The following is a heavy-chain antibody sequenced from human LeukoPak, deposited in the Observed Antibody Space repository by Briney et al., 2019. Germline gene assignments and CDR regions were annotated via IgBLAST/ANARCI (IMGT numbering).Heavy chain of an antibody. CDR1: GGSISSYY. V-gene: IGHV4-4*07. Sequence: PSETLSLTCTVSGGSISSYYWSWIRQPAGKGLEWIGRIYTSGSTNYNPSLKSRVTMSVDTSKNQFSLKLSSVTAADTAVYYCARDRVGYCSSTSCYYYYYMDVWGKGTTVTVSS. D-gene: IGHD2-2*01. CDR2: IYTSGST. CDR3: ARDRVGYCSSTSCYYYYYMDV. J-gene: IGHJ6*03.